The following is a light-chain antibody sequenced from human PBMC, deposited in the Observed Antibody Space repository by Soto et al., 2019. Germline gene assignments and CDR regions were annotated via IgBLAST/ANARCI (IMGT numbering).Light chain of an antibody. Sequence: QSALTQPPSASGSLGQSVTISCTGTSSDVGGYNYVSWHQQHPGKAPKVMIYEVTERPPGVPDRFSGSKSGHTASLTVSGLQAEDEADYYCSSFAGGGNPVLLGGGTKLTVL. CDR1: SSDVGGYNY. V-gene: IGLV2-8*01. CDR2: EVT. J-gene: IGLJ2*01. CDR3: SSFAGGGNPVL.